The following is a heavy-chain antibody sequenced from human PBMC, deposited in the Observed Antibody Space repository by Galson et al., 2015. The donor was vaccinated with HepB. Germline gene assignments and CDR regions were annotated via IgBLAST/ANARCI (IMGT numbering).Heavy chain of an antibody. CDR3: ARAPFAYYSLVV. V-gene: IGHV4-4*02. D-gene: IGHD3-3*01. CDR2: IYHSGSA. CDR1: GGSITSSNW. J-gene: IGHJ6*02. Sequence: SLTCVVSGGSITSSNWWSWVRQPPGKGLEWIGEIYHSGSANYSPSLKSRVTISVDKSKNQMSLMVRSVTGADTAVYYCARAPFAYYSLVVWGQGTTVTVSS.